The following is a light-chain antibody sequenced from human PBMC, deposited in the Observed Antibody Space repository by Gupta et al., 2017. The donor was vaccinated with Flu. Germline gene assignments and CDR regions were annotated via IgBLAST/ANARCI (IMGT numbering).Light chain of an antibody. J-gene: IGKJ1*01. CDR2: VAF. V-gene: IGKV1-12*01. CDR3: LQASHLPWT. Sequence: DIVLTQSPSSVSASVGDSVTITCRASQSFSKWLAWYQQKPGKAPKLLIYVAFTLQTGVPSRFSGAGSGTNFTLTISRLQPEDFATYSCLQASHLPWTFGQGTKVEI. CDR1: QSFSKW.